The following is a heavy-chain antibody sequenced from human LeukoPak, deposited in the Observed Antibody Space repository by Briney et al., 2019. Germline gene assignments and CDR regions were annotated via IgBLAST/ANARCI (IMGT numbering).Heavy chain of an antibody. CDR3: ARGDYAFDI. Sequence: GGSLRLSCAASGFTFTTYWMHWVRQAPGKGLVWVSRINTDGSSASYADSVKGRFTISRDTAKNTLYLQMNSLRAEDTAVYYCARGDYAFDIWGQATMVTVSS. D-gene: IGHD2-21*01. CDR1: GFTFTTYW. CDR2: INTDGSSA. V-gene: IGHV3-74*01. J-gene: IGHJ3*02.